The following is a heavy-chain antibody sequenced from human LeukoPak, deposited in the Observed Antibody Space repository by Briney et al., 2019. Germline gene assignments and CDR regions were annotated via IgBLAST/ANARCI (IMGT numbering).Heavy chain of an antibody. D-gene: IGHD2-2*01. Sequence: SETLSHTCTVSGGSISSYSWSWIRQPPGKGLEWIGYIDYSGSIKYNPSLKSRVTISVDTSKNQFSLKLSSVTAADTAVYYCARDSSRFDPWGQGILVTVSS. CDR2: IDYSGSI. J-gene: IGHJ5*02. CDR3: ARDSSRFDP. V-gene: IGHV4-59*01. CDR1: GGSISSYS.